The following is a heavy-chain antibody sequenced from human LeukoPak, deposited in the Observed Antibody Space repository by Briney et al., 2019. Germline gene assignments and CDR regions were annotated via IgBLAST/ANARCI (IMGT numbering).Heavy chain of an antibody. Sequence: GGSLRLSCAASGFSFSSYGMQWVRQAPGKGLERVAFIQYDGSNKYYAESVKGRFTISRDNAKNSLYLQMNSLRPEDTAVYYCARDPYSGSYGDYYYYYMDVWGKGTTVTVSS. CDR2: IQYDGSNK. J-gene: IGHJ6*03. D-gene: IGHD1-26*01. CDR3: ARDPYSGSYGDYYYYYMDV. V-gene: IGHV3-30*02. CDR1: GFSFSSYG.